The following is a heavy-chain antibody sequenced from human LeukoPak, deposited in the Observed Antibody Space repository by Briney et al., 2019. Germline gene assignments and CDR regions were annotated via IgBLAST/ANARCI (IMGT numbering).Heavy chain of an antibody. CDR3: ARGSGGTNIFDY. Sequence: TSETLSLTCAVYGGSFSGYYWSWIRQPPGKGLEWIGEINHSGSTNYNPSLKSRVTMSVDTSKNQFSLKLSSVTAADTAVYYCARGSGGTNIFDYWGQGTLVTVSS. CDR2: INHSGST. V-gene: IGHV4-34*01. J-gene: IGHJ4*02. CDR1: GGSFSGYY. D-gene: IGHD2-8*02.